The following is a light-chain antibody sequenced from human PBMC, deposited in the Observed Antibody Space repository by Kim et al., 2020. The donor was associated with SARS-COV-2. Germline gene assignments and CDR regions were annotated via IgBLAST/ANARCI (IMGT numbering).Light chain of an antibody. CDR3: QSADSSGTHWV. Sequence: PGQTARITCSGDDMPKKYAYWYQQKPGQAPVLVIYNDSDRPSGIPERFSGSSSGKTATVTISGVQAEDEADYYCQSADSSGTHWVFGGGTQLTVL. V-gene: IGLV3-25*03. J-gene: IGLJ3*02. CDR2: NDS. CDR1: DMPKKY.